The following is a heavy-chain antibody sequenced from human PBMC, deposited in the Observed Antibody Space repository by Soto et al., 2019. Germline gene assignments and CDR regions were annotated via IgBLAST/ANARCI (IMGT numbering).Heavy chain of an antibody. J-gene: IGHJ5*02. CDR3: ARVGSSLFGDWFDP. Sequence: SETLSLTCTVSGDSISSNYWSWIRQPAGKGLEWIGRIYSSGSTNYNPALKSRVTMSVDTSKNQFSLKLNSVTAADTAVYYCARVGSSLFGDWFDPWGQGTLVTVSS. D-gene: IGHD6-13*01. CDR1: GDSISSNY. V-gene: IGHV4-4*07. CDR2: IYSSGST.